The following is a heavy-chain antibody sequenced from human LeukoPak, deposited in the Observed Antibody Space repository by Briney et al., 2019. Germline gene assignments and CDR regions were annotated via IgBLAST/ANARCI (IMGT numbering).Heavy chain of an antibody. J-gene: IGHJ4*02. CDR1: GFTFSTYW. Sequence: GGSLRLSCSASGFTFSTYWMSWVRQAPGKGLVWVSHINSDGSWTSYADSVKGRFTISKDNAKNTVYLQMNSLRAEDTAVYYCVSFYETYWGRGTLVTVSS. CDR2: INSDGSWT. V-gene: IGHV3-74*01. CDR3: VSFYETY. D-gene: IGHD2/OR15-2a*01.